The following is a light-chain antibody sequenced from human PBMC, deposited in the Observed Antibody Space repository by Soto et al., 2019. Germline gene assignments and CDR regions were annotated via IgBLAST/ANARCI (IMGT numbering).Light chain of an antibody. V-gene: IGKV3D-20*02. J-gene: IGKJ5*01. CDR1: QSVSTRS. CDR3: QQHNQWPIT. CDR2: GAS. Sequence: EIVLTQSPGTLSLSPGERATLSCRASQSVSTRSLAWYQQKPGQAPRLLISGASSRAADIPDRFSGSGSGTDFTLTINSLQSEDSAVYYCQQHNQWPITFGQGTRLEIK.